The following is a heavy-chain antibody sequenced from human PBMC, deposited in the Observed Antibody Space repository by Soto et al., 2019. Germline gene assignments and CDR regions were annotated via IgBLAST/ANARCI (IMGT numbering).Heavy chain of an antibody. CDR1: GFTFSSYG. CDR2: ISYDGSNK. CDR3: AKDRDSADSSSWFYYYYGMDV. Sequence: GGSLRLSCAASGFTFSSYGMHWVRQAPGKGLEWVAVISYDGSNKYYADSVKGRFTISRDNSKNTLYLQMNSLRAEDTAVYYCAKDRDSADSSSWFYYYYGMDVWGQGTTVTVSS. V-gene: IGHV3-30*18. D-gene: IGHD6-13*01. J-gene: IGHJ6*02.